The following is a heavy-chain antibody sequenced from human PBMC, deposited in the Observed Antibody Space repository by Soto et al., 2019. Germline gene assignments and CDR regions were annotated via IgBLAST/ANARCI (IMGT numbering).Heavy chain of an antibody. J-gene: IGHJ4*02. V-gene: IGHV3-33*01. D-gene: IGHD3-22*01. CDR1: GFTFSSYG. CDR3: ARDPPDDSSGYYSLDY. CDR2: MWSEGGNK. Sequence: QVQLVESGGVVVQPGRSLRLSCAASGFTFSSYGMHWVRQAPGKGLEWVAVMWSEGGNKYYADSVKGRFTISRDNSKNQLDPQMNSLRGEDTAVYYCARDPPDDSSGYYSLDYWGQGTLVTVSS.